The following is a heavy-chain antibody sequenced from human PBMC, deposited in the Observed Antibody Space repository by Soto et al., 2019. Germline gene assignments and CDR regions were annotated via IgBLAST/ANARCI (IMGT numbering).Heavy chain of an antibody. D-gene: IGHD2-15*01. V-gene: IGHV1-3*01. CDR3: ARGIATGQLDP. J-gene: IGHJ5*02. CDR1: GYTFTRYT. Sequence: QVQLVQSGAEVKKPGASVKISCKASGYTFTRYTMNWVRQAPGQRLELMGWINPDNGNTKSSQKFQDRVIITRDTSASTAYMDLSSLRSEDTAVYYCARGIATGQLDPWGQGPLVTVSS. CDR2: INPDNGNT.